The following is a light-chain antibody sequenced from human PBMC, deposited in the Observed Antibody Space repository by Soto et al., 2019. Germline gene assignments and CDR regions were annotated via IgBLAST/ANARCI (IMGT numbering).Light chain of an antibody. CDR2: LGGSGSY. CDR1: SGHSSYI. V-gene: IGLV4-60*02. J-gene: IGLJ2*01. CDR3: ETSDSNILV. Sequence: QLVLTQSSSASASLGSSVKLTCTLSSGHSSYIIAWHQQQPGKAPRYLMKLGGSGSYNKGSGVPDRFSGSRSGADRYLTISNLQFEDEADYCSETSDSNILVFGGGTKLTV.